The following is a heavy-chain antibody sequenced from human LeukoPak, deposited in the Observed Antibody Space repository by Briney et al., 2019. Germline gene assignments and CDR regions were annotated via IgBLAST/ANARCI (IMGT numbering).Heavy chain of an antibody. D-gene: IGHD1-26*01. J-gene: IGHJ4*02. CDR1: GYTFTSYY. Sequence: GASVTVSCKASGYTFTSYYMHWVRQSPGQGLEWMGIINPSGGSTSYAQKFQGRVTMARDTSTSTVYMELSSLRSEDTAVYYCARAGFEVGASAGDYWGQGTLVTVSS. CDR3: ARAGFEVGASAGDY. CDR2: INPSGGST. V-gene: IGHV1-46*01.